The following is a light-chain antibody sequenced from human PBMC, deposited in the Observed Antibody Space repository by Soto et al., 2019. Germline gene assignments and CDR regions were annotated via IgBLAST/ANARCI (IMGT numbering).Light chain of an antibody. CDR2: GAS. V-gene: IGKV3-20*01. CDR1: QSVSSSY. Sequence: EIVLTQSPGTLSLSPGERATLSCRASQSVSSSYLARYQQKPGQAPRLLIYGASSRATGIPDRFSGSGSGTDFTLTISRLEPEDFAVYYCQQFRTFGQGTKVEIK. CDR3: QQFRT. J-gene: IGKJ1*01.